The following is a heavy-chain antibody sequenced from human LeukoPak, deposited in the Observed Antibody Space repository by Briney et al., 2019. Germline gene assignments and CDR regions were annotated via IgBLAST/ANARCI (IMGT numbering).Heavy chain of an antibody. Sequence: SETLSLACTVSGGSISSYHWSWIRQPPGKGLEWIGYIYDSGNTNYNPSLKSRVTISIDTSKNQFSLKLSSVTAADTAVYYCARWDNYGDATFDYWGQGTLVTVSS. CDR2: IYDSGNT. D-gene: IGHD4-17*01. V-gene: IGHV4-59*08. J-gene: IGHJ4*02. CDR3: ARWDNYGDATFDY. CDR1: GGSISSYH.